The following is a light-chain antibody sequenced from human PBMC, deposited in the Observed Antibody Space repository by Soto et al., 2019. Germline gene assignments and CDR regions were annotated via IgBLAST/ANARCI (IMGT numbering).Light chain of an antibody. J-gene: IGKJ5*01. Sequence: EIVLTQSPATLSVSPGERATLSFSSSQSVSSSSLAWYQQRPGQAPRLLIFTASSRATGTPDRFSGSGSGTDFSLTISSLEPEDFAVYYCQLYGSSPPYTFGPGTRLEIK. V-gene: IGKV3-20*01. CDR2: TAS. CDR3: QLYGSSPPYT. CDR1: QSVSSSS.